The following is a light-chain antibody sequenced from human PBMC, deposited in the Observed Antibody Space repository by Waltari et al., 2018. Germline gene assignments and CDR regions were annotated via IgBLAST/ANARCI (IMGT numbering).Light chain of an antibody. Sequence: EIVLTQSPATLSLSPGERGTLSCRASQSVNTNLAWYQQKPGQAPRLLIYDASNRATGIPARFSGSGSGTDFTLTISSLEREDFAVYYCQQRGTWPSITFGQGTRLEIK. V-gene: IGKV3-11*01. CDR2: DAS. CDR3: QQRGTWPSIT. J-gene: IGKJ5*01. CDR1: QSVNTN.